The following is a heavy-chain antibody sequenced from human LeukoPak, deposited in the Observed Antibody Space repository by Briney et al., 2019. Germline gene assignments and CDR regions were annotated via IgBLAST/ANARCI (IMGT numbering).Heavy chain of an antibody. CDR3: AKDQYSSVIAHWYFDL. J-gene: IGHJ2*01. CDR1: GFTFSSYG. D-gene: IGHD6-19*01. CDR2: ISYDGSNK. V-gene: IGHV3-30*18. Sequence: GGSLRLSCAASGFTFSSYGMHWVRQAPGKGLEWVAVISYDGSNKYYADSVKGRFTISRDNSKNTLYLQMNSLRAEDTAVYYCAKDQYSSVIAHWYFDLWGRGTLVTVSS.